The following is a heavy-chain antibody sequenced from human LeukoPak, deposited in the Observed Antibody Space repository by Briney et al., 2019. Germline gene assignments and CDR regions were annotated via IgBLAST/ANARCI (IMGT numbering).Heavy chain of an antibody. CDR3: AELGITMIGGV. V-gene: IGHV3-21*01. D-gene: IGHD3-10*02. CDR1: GFAFNNYS. J-gene: IGHJ6*04. Sequence: GGSLRLSCAASGFAFNNYSMNWVRQAPGMGLEWVSSTSSRSTYIFYADSVKGRFTISRDNAKNSLYMQMNSLRAEDTAVYYCAELGITMIGGVWGKGTTVTISS. CDR2: TSSRSTYI.